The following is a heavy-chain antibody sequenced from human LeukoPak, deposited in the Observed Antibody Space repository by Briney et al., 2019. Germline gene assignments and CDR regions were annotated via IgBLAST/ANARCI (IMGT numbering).Heavy chain of an antibody. V-gene: IGHV4-39*07. Sequence: SETLSLTCTVSGGSISSSSYYWGWIRQPPGKGLEWIGSIYYSGSTYYNPSLKSRVTISVDTSKNQFSLKLSSVTAADTAVYYCARDLGYVFQRRCGGDCYSIDYWGQGTLVTVSS. CDR1: GGSISSSSYY. D-gene: IGHD2-21*02. CDR3: ARDLGYVFQRRCGGDCYSIDY. J-gene: IGHJ4*02. CDR2: IYYSGST.